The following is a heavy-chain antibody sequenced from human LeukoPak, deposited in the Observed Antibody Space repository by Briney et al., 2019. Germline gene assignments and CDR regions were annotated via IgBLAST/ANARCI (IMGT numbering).Heavy chain of an antibody. D-gene: IGHD5-18*01. CDR1: GDIVSSNSAT. CDR2: TYYRSKWYN. J-gene: IGHJ4*02. V-gene: IGHV6-1*01. CDR3: ARDKGGGVDTALAY. Sequence: SQTLSLTCALSGDIVSSNSATWNWVRQSPSRGLEWLERTYYRSKWYNNYAVSVKSRITIIPDTSNNQFSLQLNSVTPEDTAVYYCARDKGGGVDTALAYWGQGTLVTVSS.